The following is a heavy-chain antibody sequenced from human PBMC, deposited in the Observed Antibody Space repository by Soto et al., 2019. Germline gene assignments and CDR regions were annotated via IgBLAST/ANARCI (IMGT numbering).Heavy chain of an antibody. J-gene: IGHJ4*02. CDR1: GGSFTGYY. CDR3: ARHHVRGRTIAGAAEF. D-gene: IGHD6-13*01. Sequence: GTLSLTCAVYGGSFTGYYWSWIRQPPGKGLEWIGEINQSGNTNYNPSLKSRVTISVDTSKNQLFLNLTSVTAVDTAMYYCARHHVRGRTIAGAAEFWGQGTLVTVSS. CDR2: INQSGNT. V-gene: IGHV4-34*01.